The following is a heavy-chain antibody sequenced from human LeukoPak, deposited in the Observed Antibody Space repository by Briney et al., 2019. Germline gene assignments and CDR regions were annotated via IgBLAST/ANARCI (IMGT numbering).Heavy chain of an antibody. V-gene: IGHV4-61*02. CDR3: ARADFWSGYYNFDY. CDR2: IYTSGST. D-gene: IGHD3-3*01. J-gene: IGHJ4*02. Sequence: SQTLSLTCTVSGGSISSGSYYWSWIRQPAGKGLEWIGRIYTSGSTNYNPSLKSRATISVDTSKNQFSLKLSSVTAADTAVYYCARADFWSGYYNFDYWGQGTLVTISS. CDR1: GGSISSGSYY.